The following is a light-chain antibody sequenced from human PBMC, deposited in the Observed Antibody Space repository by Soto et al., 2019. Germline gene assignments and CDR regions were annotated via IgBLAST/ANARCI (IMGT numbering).Light chain of an antibody. J-gene: IGLJ2*01. V-gene: IGLV2-8*01. CDR3: SSYAGSNIVV. Sequence: QSALTQPPSASGSPGQSVTISCTGTSSDVGGYNFVSWYQQHPGKAPKLMIYEVSERPSGVPDRFSGSKSGNTASLTVSGLQXEDEADYYCSSYAGSNIVVFGGGTKLTVL. CDR2: EVS. CDR1: SSDVGGYNF.